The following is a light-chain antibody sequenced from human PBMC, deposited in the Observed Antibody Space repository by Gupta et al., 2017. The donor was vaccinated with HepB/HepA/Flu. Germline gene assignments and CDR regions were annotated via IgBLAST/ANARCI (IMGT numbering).Light chain of an antibody. J-gene: IGKJ4*01. V-gene: IGKV3-15*01. CDR1: QSVSSN. CDR3: QIYCKRPAFT. Sequence: EIVMTQSPGTLSVYPGERATLSCRASQSVSSNLAWYQQKPGQAPRLVIYGASTRATGIPARFSSSGYGTEFTLVISSRMSEDFAVHYWQIYCKRPAFTFGGGTKVEIK. CDR2: GAS.